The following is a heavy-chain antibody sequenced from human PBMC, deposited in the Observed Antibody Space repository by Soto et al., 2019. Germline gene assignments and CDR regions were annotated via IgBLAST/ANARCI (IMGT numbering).Heavy chain of an antibody. CDR3: VRGGNPYHYATSGPGTFDK. CDR2: TSFSGYT. V-gene: IGHV4-30-4*01. D-gene: IGHD3-22*01. Sequence: QVQLQESGPGLVKPSQTLSLTCTVSGDSVSGGDSYWSWIRQPPGKALEWIGYTSFSGYTSYTPSIKSLVTISVDMSKSQFSLRLTSVTAADTAIYYCVRGGNPYHYATSGPGTFDKWCQGTLVSVSS. CDR1: GDSVSGGDSY. J-gene: IGHJ4*02.